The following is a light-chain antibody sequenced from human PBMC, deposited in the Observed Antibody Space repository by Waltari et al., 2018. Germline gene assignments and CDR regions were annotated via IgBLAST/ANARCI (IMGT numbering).Light chain of an antibody. V-gene: IGKV3-11*01. CDR2: DAS. Sequence: EIVLTQSPGTLSLSPGERATLSCRASQNINSHLAWSQQRLGQAPRPLIYDASRRATGIPSRFSGSGSGTDFTLTISSLQPEDFATYYCQQLDSYPLTFGGGTKVEIK. J-gene: IGKJ4*01. CDR3: QQLDSYPLT. CDR1: QNINSH.